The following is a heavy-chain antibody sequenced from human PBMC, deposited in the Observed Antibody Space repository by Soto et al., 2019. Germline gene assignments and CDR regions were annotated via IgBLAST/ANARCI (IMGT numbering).Heavy chain of an antibody. V-gene: IGHV4-31*03. CDR1: GGSITTGGYY. Sequence: SETLSLTCTVSGGSITTGGYYWSWIRQLPGKGLEWIGHRYYSESTYYNPSLKSRVSISLDTSKNQFSLKLSFVTAADTAMYYCARTKCSGGSCYSWSLDYCGQGTTVTVYS. CDR3: ARTKCSGGSCYSWSLDY. J-gene: IGHJ4*02. CDR2: RYYSEST. D-gene: IGHD2-15*01.